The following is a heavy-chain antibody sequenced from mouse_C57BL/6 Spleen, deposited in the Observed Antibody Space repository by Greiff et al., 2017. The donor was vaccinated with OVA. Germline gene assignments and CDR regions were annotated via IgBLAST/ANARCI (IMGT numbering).Heavy chain of an antibody. Sequence: VQLQQSGPELVKPGASVKISCKASGYTFTDYYMNWVKQSHGKSLEWIGDINPNNGGTSYNQKFKGKATLTVDKSSSTAYMELRSLTSEDSAVYYCARTGDYYGSSYPYAMDYWGQGTSVTVSS. D-gene: IGHD1-1*01. V-gene: IGHV1-26*01. J-gene: IGHJ4*01. CDR3: ARTGDYYGSSYPYAMDY. CDR1: GYTFTDYY. CDR2: INPNNGGT.